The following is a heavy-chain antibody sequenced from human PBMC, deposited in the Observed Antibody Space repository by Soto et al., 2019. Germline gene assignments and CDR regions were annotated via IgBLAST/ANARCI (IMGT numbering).Heavy chain of an antibody. D-gene: IGHD3-16*01. J-gene: IGHJ6*02. Sequence: QVQLVQSGDEVKKPGASVKVSCKASGYIFVNYGIVWVRQAPGQGLEWMGWISPYTGNTHSATQVQGRLTMTTDTSTSTAYMDLGSLTSDDTAVYYCVMVDNYVTPTPQYVWGQGTTVTVSS. CDR2: ISPYTGNT. V-gene: IGHV1-18*01. CDR3: VMVDNYVTPTPQYV. CDR1: GYIFVNYG.